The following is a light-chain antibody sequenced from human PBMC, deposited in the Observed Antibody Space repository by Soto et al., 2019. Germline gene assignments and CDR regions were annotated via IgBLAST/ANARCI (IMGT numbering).Light chain of an antibody. Sequence: EIVLTQSPGTLSLSPGERATLSCRASQSVSSSYLAWYQQTPGQAPRLLIYGASSRATGIPDRFSGSGSGTDFTLTISILEPEEFAVYYCQQYVSSPTFGQGTKVEIK. CDR3: QQYVSSPT. J-gene: IGKJ1*01. CDR2: GAS. CDR1: QSVSSSY. V-gene: IGKV3-20*01.